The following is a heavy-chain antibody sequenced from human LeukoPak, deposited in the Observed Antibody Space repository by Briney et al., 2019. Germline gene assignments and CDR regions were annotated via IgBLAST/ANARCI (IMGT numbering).Heavy chain of an antibody. CDR2: IYYSGST. CDR3: ARDSYDSSGYYGAFDI. Sequence: SETLSLTCTVSGGSISSGGYYWSWIRQHPGKGLEWIGYIYYSGSTYYNPSLKSRVTISVDTSKNQFSLKLSSVTAADTAVYYCARDSYDSSGYYGAFDIWGQGTMVTVSS. V-gene: IGHV4-31*03. D-gene: IGHD3-22*01. CDR1: GGSISSGGYY. J-gene: IGHJ3*02.